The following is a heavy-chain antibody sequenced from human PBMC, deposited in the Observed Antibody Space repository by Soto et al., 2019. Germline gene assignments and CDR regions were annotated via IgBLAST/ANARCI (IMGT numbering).Heavy chain of an antibody. Sequence: ASETLSLTCTVSGGSSSSYYWSWIRQPPGKGLEWIGYIYYSGSTNYNPSLKSRVTISVDTSKNQFSLKLSSVTAADTAVYYCARQNDYGDYVDYWGQGTLVTVSS. CDR2: IYYSGST. CDR3: ARQNDYGDYVDY. CDR1: GGSSSSYY. J-gene: IGHJ4*02. D-gene: IGHD4-17*01. V-gene: IGHV4-59*08.